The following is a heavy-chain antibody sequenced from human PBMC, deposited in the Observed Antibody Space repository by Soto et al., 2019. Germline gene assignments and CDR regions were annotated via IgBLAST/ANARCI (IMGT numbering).Heavy chain of an antibody. Sequence: ASVKVSCKASGYTFTGYYMHWVRQAPGQGLEWMGWINPNSGGTNYAQKFQGWVTMTRDTSISTAYMELSRLRSDDTAVYYCARDIGVFSRPDAFDIWGQGTMVTVSS. J-gene: IGHJ3*02. CDR2: INPNSGGT. CDR1: GYTFTGYY. V-gene: IGHV1-2*04. D-gene: IGHD3-10*01. CDR3: ARDIGVFSRPDAFDI.